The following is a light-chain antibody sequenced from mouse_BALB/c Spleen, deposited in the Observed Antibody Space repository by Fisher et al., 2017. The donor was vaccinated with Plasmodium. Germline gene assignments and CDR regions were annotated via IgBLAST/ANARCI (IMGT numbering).Light chain of an antibody. Sequence: DIVMTQSPATLSVTPGDRVSLSCRASQSINNYLHWYQQKSHESPRLLINYTSQSISGIPSRFSGSGSGTDFTLSINSVETEDFGMYFCQQSNSWPYTFGGGTKLEIK. J-gene: IGKJ2*01. V-gene: IGKV5-45*01. CDR3: QQSNSWPYT. CDR1: QSINNY. CDR2: YTS.